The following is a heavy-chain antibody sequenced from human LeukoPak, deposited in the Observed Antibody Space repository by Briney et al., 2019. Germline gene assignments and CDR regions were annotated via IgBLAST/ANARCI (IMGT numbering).Heavy chain of an antibody. CDR1: GFTFSSYW. Sequence: PGGSLRLSCAASGFTFSSYWMHWVRQAPGKGLVWVSRINSDGSSTSYADSVKGRFTISRDNAKNTLYLQMNSLRAEDTAVYYCATSLYYYDSSGYYPLDYWGQGTLVTVSS. V-gene: IGHV3-74*01. J-gene: IGHJ4*02. CDR2: INSDGSST. D-gene: IGHD3-22*01. CDR3: ATSLYYYDSSGYYPLDY.